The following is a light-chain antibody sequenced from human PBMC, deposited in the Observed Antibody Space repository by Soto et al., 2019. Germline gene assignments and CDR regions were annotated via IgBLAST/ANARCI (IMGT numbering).Light chain of an antibody. CDR1: GSNIGAPYD. J-gene: IGLJ2*01. Sequence: QSVLTQPPSLSGAPGQRVTISCTGSGSNIGAPYDVHWYQHLPGTAPKLLIYGSTNRPSGVPGRFSGSKSGTSASLAITGLQAEDEADYYCSSYAGSNNLVFGGGTKLTVL. CDR2: GST. V-gene: IGLV1-40*01. CDR3: SSYAGSNNLV.